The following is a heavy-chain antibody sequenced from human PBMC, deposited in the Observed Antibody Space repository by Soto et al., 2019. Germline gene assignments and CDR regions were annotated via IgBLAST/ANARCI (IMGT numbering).Heavy chain of an antibody. CDR1: GGTFSSYA. V-gene: IGHV1-69*01. J-gene: IGHJ4*02. CDR2: IIPIFGTA. D-gene: IGHD2-15*01. CDR3: ARRLLGYCSGGSCYAPSVPDY. Sequence: QVQLVQSGAEVKKPGSSVKVSCKASGGTFSSYAISWVRQAPGQGLEWMGGIIPIFGTANYAQKFQGRVTITADESTSTAYMELSSLRSEDTAVYYCARRLLGYCSGGSCYAPSVPDYWGQGTLVTVSS.